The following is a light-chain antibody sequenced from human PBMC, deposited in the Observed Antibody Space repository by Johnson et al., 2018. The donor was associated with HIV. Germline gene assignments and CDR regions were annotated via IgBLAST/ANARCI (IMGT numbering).Light chain of an antibody. J-gene: IGLJ1*01. CDR3: GTWDSSLSAGV. Sequence: QSVLTQPPSVSAAPGQKVTISCSGSSSNIGNNYVSWYQHLPGKAPKLLIYENNKRPSGIPDRFSASKSGTSATLGITGLQTGDEADYYCGTWDSSLSAGVFGTGTNVTVI. CDR2: ENN. CDR1: SSNIGNNY. V-gene: IGLV1-51*02.